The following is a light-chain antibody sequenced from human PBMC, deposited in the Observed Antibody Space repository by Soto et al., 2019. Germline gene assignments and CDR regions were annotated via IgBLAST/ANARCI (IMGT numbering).Light chain of an antibody. CDR2: DNN. J-gene: IGLJ1*01. Sequence: QSVLTQPPSVSAAPGQRVTISCSGSNSNIGTNYVSWYQQLPGTAPKLVIYDNNDRPPGIPDRFSGSKSGTSATLGITGLQTGDEADYYCGTWDGSLSADVFGTGTKLTVL. V-gene: IGLV1-51*01. CDR3: GTWDGSLSADV. CDR1: NSNIGTNY.